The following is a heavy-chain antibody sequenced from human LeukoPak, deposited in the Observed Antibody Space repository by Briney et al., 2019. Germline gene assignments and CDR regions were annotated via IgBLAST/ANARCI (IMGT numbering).Heavy chain of an antibody. D-gene: IGHD3-22*01. CDR1: GYTFTGSY. V-gene: IGHV1-24*01. CDR2: FDPEDGET. CDR3: ATWYYYDSSDYYLADY. J-gene: IGHJ4*02. Sequence: GASVKVSCKASGYTFTGSYMHWVRQAPGKGLEWMGGFDPEDGETIYAQELQGRVTMTKDTSTDTAYMELSSLRSEDTAVYYCATWYYYDSSDYYLADYWGQGTLVTVSS.